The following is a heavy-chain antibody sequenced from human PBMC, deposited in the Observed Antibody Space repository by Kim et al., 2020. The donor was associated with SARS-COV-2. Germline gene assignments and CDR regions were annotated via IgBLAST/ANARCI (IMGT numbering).Heavy chain of an antibody. D-gene: IGHD6-13*01. CDR2: ISSSSSYI. Sequence: GGSLRLSCAASGFTFSSYSMNWVRQAPGKGLEWVSSISSSSSYIYYADSVKGRFTISRDNAKNSLYLQMNSLRAEDTAVYYCARDPSSSWGDYFDYWGQGTLVTVSS. CDR1: GFTFSSYS. V-gene: IGHV3-21*01. CDR3: ARDPSSSWGDYFDY. J-gene: IGHJ4*02.